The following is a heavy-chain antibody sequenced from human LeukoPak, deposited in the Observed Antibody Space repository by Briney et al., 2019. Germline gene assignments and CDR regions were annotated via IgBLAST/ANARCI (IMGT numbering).Heavy chain of an antibody. D-gene: IGHD6-19*01. V-gene: IGHV3-30*18. Sequence: GGSLRLSCAASGFTFSGYGMHWVRQAPGKGLEWVALISYDGDNIYYADSVRGRFTISRDNSKNTLYLQMNSLRAEDTAVYYCAKGEQWLVLYFQHWGQGTLVTVSS. CDR2: ISYDGDNI. CDR1: GFTFSGYG. CDR3: AKGEQWLVLYFQH. J-gene: IGHJ1*01.